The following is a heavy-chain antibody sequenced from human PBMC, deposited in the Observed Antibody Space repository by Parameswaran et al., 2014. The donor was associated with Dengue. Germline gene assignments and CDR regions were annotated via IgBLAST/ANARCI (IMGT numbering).Heavy chain of an antibody. D-gene: IGHD5-18*01. CDR2: IYYSGST. V-gene: IGHV4-30-4*01. CDR1: GGSISSGDYY. CDR3: ARAGEGQNTAMAYFDY. J-gene: IGHJ4*02. Sequence: LRLSCTVSGGSISSGDYYWSWIRQPPGKGLEWIGYIYYSGSTYYNPSLKSRVTISVDTSKNQFSLKLSSVTAADTAVYYCARAGEGQNTAMAYFDYWGQGTLVTVSS.